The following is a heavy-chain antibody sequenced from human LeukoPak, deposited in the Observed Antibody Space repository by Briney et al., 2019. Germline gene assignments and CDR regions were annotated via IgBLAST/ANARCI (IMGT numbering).Heavy chain of an antibody. Sequence: GGSLRLSCAASGFTFSSYAMSGGRQAPGKGLEWGSGISDNGGSIYYAHSLKGRFTISRDNSKNTLCLQMKSLRAEDKAVYYCAKGLKQLANLDYWGQGTLVTVSS. CDR2: ISDNGGSI. V-gene: IGHV3-23*01. CDR3: AKGLKQLANLDY. D-gene: IGHD6-6*01. J-gene: IGHJ4*02. CDR1: GFTFSSYA.